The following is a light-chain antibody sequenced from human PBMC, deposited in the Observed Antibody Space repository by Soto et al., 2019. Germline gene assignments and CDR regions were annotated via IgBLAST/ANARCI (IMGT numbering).Light chain of an antibody. CDR2: DVS. CDR1: SSDVGAYNY. J-gene: IGLJ2*01. Sequence: QSALTQPASVSGSPGQSITISCTGTSSDVGAYNYVSWYQQHPGKAPKVMIYDVSNRPSGVSNRFSGSKSGNTASLTISGLQADDEADYYCSSYTSSDTLVVFGGGTKLTVL. V-gene: IGLV2-14*01. CDR3: SSYTSSDTLVV.